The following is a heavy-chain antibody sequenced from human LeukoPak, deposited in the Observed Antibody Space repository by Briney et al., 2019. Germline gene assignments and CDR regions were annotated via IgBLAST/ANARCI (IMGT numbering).Heavy chain of an antibody. J-gene: IGHJ4*02. CDR1: GGTFSSYA. V-gene: IGHV1-69*04. Sequence: SVKVSCKASGGTFSSYAISWVRQAPGQGLEWMGRIIPILGIANYAQKFQGRVTITADKSTSTAYMELSSLRSEDTAGYYCATYYDVGYFDYWGQGTLVTVSS. CDR2: IIPILGIA. CDR3: ATYYDVGYFDY. D-gene: IGHD2/OR15-2a*01.